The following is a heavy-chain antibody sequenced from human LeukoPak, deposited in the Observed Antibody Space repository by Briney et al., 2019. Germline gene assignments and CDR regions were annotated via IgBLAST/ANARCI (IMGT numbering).Heavy chain of an antibody. J-gene: IGHJ6*03. CDR3: ARDLIYYYYMDV. CDR1: GGTFSSYA. CDR2: IIPIFGTA. D-gene: IGHD2-8*01. Sequence: SVKVSCKASGGTFSSYAISWVRQAPGQGLEWMGGIIPIFGTANYAQKFQGRVTITADKSTSTAYMELSSLRSEDTAVYYCARDLIYYYYMDVWGKGTTVTVSS. V-gene: IGHV1-69*06.